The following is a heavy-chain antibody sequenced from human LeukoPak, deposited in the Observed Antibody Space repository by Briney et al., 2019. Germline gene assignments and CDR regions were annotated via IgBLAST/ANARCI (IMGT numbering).Heavy chain of an antibody. D-gene: IGHD6-19*01. Sequence: SETLSLTCAVYGGSFSGYYWSWIRQPPGKGLEWIGEINHSGSTNYNPSLKSRVTISVDTSKNQFSLKLSSVTAADTAVYYCARGTVAGTQSPLLDYWGQGTLVTVSS. CDR1: GGSFSGYY. V-gene: IGHV4-34*01. CDR2: INHSGST. CDR3: ARGTVAGTQSPLLDY. J-gene: IGHJ4*02.